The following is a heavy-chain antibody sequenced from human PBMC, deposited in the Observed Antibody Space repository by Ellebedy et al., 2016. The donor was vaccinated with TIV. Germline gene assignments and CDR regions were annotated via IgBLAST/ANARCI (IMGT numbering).Heavy chain of an antibody. CDR1: GFSFSSYW. CDR3: ARDYSAYSNDV. CDR2: IKQDGSEK. V-gene: IGHV3-7*03. D-gene: IGHD5-18*01. Sequence: GGSLRLSCGASGFSFSSYWMSWVRQAPGKGLEWVANIKQDGSEKYYVDSVKGRFTISRDNAKNSVYLQMNSLRAEDTAVYYCARDYSAYSNDVWGQGTLVTVSS. J-gene: IGHJ4*02.